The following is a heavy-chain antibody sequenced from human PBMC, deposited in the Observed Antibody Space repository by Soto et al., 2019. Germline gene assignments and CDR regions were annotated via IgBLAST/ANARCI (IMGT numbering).Heavy chain of an antibody. Sequence: QVQLVESGGGVVQPGRSLRLSCAASGFTFSNYGMHWVRQAPGKGLEWVAVIWHDGSNKYYVDSVKGRFTISRDNSKNTLYLQMDSLRAEDTAVYYCARLGSGWCADYWGQGTLVTVSS. CDR1: GFTFSNYG. CDR3: ARLGSGWCADY. J-gene: IGHJ4*02. D-gene: IGHD6-19*01. CDR2: IWHDGSNK. V-gene: IGHV3-33*01.